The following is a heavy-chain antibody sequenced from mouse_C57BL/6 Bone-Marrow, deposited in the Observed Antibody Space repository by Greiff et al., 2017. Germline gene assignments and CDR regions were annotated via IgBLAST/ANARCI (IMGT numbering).Heavy chain of an antibody. CDR3: ARGYDYDYAMDY. Sequence: VQLQQSGPELVKPGASVKISCTASGYSFTDYNMNWVKQSNGKSLEWIGVINPNYGTTSYNQKFKGKATLTVAQSSSTAYMQLNRLTSEDAAVYYCARGYDYDYAMDYWGQGTAVTVSS. CDR2: INPNYGTT. V-gene: IGHV1-39*01. J-gene: IGHJ4*01. D-gene: IGHD2-4*01. CDR1: GYSFTDYN.